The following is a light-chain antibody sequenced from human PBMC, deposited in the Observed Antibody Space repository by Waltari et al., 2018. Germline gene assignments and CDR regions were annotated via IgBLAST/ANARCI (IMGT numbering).Light chain of an antibody. J-gene: IGKJ5*01. CDR3: QQTYGTPQT. CDR2: DAS. Sequence: AIQLTQSPSSLSASVGHRITITCRARQDIASALAWYVQKPGKAPQLLIYDASTLESGVPSRFSGSGSGTDFTLTISSLQPEDFATYYCQQTYGTPQTFGQGTRLEIK. V-gene: IGKV1-13*02. CDR1: QDIASA.